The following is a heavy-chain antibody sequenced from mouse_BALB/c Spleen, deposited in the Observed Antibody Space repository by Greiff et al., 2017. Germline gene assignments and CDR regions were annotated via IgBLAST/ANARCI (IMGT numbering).Heavy chain of an antibody. J-gene: IGHJ4*01. V-gene: IGHV5-17*02. Sequence: EVKLMESGGGLVQPGGSRKLSCAASGFTFSSFGMHWVRQAPEKGLEWVAYISSGSSTIYYADTVKGRFTISRDNPKNTLFLQMTSLRSEDTAMYYCARSSYGPQMDYWGQGTSVTVSS. CDR2: ISSGSSTI. D-gene: IGHD1-1*01. CDR3: ARSSYGPQMDY. CDR1: GFTFSSFG.